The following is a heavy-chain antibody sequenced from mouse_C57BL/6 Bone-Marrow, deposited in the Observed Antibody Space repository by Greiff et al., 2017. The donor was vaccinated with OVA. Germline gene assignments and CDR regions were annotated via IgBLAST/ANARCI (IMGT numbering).Heavy chain of an antibody. J-gene: IGHJ1*03. Sequence: QVQLQQSGAELVMPGASVKLSCKASGYTFTSYWMHWVKQRPGQGLEWIGEIDPSDSYTNYNQQFKGKSTLTVDKSSSTAYMQLSSLTSEDSAVYDCAIYDYDEDWYFDVWGTGTTVTVSS. CDR2: IDPSDSYT. CDR3: AIYDYDEDWYFDV. V-gene: IGHV1-69*01. D-gene: IGHD2-4*01. CDR1: GYTFTSYW.